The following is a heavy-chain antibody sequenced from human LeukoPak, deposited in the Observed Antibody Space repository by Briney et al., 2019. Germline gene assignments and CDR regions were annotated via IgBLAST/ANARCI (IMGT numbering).Heavy chain of an antibody. CDR3: ASGYCSGGSCYSVENWFDP. CDR2: INPNSGGT. D-gene: IGHD2-15*01. V-gene: IGHV1-2*06. J-gene: IGHJ5*02. Sequence: ASVKVSCKAAGYTFTGYYMFWVRQAPGQGLEWRGRINPNSGGTNYAQKFQGRVTMTRDTSISTAYMELSRLRSDDTAVYYCASGYCSGGSCYSVENWFDPWGQGTLVTVSS. CDR1: GYTFTGYY.